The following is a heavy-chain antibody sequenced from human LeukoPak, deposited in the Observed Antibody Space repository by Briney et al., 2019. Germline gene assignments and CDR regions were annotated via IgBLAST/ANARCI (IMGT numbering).Heavy chain of an antibody. J-gene: IGHJ4*02. CDR1: GGSFSGYY. D-gene: IGHD2-2*01. Sequence: SETPSLTCAVYGGSFSGYYWSWIRQPPGKGLEWIGEINHSGSTNYNPSLKSRVTISVDTSKNQFSLKLSSVTAADTAVYYCARHLEYQLLFYKGLRWGQGTLVTVSS. CDR3: ARHLEYQLLFYKGLR. V-gene: IGHV4-34*01. CDR2: INHSGST.